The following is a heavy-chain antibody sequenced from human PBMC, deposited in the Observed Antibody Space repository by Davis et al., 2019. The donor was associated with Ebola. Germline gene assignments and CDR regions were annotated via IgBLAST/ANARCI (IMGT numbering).Heavy chain of an antibody. CDR1: GFTFTNYA. J-gene: IGHJ1*01. V-gene: IGHV3-21*04. CDR2: ISSSSSYI. D-gene: IGHD6-6*01. CDR3: ARDLVGCSSSSANFQH. Sequence: PGGSLRLSCAASGFTFTNYAMNWVRQAPGKGLEWVSSISSSSSYIYYADSVKGRFTISRDNAKNSLYLQMNSLRAEDTAVYYCARDLVGCSSSSANFQHWGQGTLVTVSS.